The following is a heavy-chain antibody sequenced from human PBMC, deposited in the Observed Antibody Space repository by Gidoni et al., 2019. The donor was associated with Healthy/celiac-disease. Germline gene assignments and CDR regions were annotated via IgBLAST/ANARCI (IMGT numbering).Heavy chain of an antibody. D-gene: IGHD6-19*01. CDR3: ARRVWDFEKQWLVGSAFDI. CDR2: IIPIFGTA. CDR1: GGHFSIYA. Sequence: QVQLVQSGAEVKKPGSSVKVSCKASGGHFSIYAISWVRQAPGQGLELMGGIIPIFGTANYAQKVQGRVTITADESTSTAYMELSSLRSEDTAVYYCARRVWDFEKQWLVGSAFDIWGQGTMVTVSS. V-gene: IGHV1-69*01. J-gene: IGHJ3*02.